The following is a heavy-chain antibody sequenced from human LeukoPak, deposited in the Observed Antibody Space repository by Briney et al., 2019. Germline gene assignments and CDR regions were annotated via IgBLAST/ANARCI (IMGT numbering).Heavy chain of an antibody. CDR1: GGSFSGYY. Sequence: SETLSLTCAVSGGSFSGYYWNWIRQPPGKGLEWIGEINHSGSTYYNPSLKSRVTISVDTSKNQFSLKLSSVTAADTAVYYCARDLGGYYDSSGYGWFDPWGQGTLVTVSS. CDR2: INHSGST. CDR3: ARDLGGYYDSSGYGWFDP. V-gene: IGHV4-34*01. J-gene: IGHJ5*02. D-gene: IGHD3-22*01.